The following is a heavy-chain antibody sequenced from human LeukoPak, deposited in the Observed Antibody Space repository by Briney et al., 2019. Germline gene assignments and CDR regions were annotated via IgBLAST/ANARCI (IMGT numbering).Heavy chain of an antibody. D-gene: IGHD2-21*02. J-gene: IGHJ4*02. CDR2: ISSSGSTI. CDR1: GFTCIDYY. V-gene: IGHV3-11*01. Sequence: PGGSLRLSCAASGFTCIDYYMSWIRQAPGKGLEWVSYISSSGSTIYYADSVKGRFTISRDNAKNSLYLQMNSLRAEDTAVYYCARVAYCGGACYPYYFDYWGQGTLVTVSS. CDR3: ARVAYCGGACYPYYFDY.